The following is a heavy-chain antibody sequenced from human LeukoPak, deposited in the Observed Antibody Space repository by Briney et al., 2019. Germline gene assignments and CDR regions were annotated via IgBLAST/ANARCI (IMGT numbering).Heavy chain of an antibody. CDR1: GYTFTGYF. Sequence: ASVKVSCKASGYTFTGYFMHWVRQAPGQGLEWMGWINPNSGGTNSAQKFQGRVTMTRDTSITTAYMELSRLRSDDTAVYYCAATSIAAAGPFDYWGRGTLVTVSS. D-gene: IGHD6-13*01. V-gene: IGHV1-2*02. J-gene: IGHJ4*02. CDR3: AATSIAAAGPFDY. CDR2: INPNSGGT.